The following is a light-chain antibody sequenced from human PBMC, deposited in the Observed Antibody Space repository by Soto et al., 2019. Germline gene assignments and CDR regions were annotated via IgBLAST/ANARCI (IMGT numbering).Light chain of an antibody. CDR1: QDISNY. CDR3: QQYDSYPLT. J-gene: IGKJ5*01. Sequence: DIQMTQSPSSLSASVGDRVTITCRASQDISNYLAWFQQKPGKAPTSLIFAASSLQIGVPSRFRGSGSGTDFTLTIRSLQPEDLATYYCQQYDSYPLTLGHGTRLE. V-gene: IGKV1-16*01. CDR2: AAS.